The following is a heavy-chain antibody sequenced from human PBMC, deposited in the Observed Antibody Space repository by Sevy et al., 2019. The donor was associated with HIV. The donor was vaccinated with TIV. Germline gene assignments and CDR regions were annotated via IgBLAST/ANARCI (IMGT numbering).Heavy chain of an antibody. V-gene: IGHV3-23*01. CDR2: TSARDSST. CDR1: GFTFSDYA. Sequence: GGSLRLSCVASGFTFSDYAVSWVRQAPGKGLEGVAATSARDSSTYHADSVRGRFTISRDNSKNTLYLQMNSLRAEDTAVYYCAKAPDPSCKSTRCYYFDYWGQGALVTVSS. J-gene: IGHJ4*02. CDR3: AKAPDPSCKSTRCYYFDY. D-gene: IGHD2-2*01.